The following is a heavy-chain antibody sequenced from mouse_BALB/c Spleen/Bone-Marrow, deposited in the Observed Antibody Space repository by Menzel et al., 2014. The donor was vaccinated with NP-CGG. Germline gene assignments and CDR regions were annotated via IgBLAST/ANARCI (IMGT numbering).Heavy chain of an antibody. D-gene: IGHD3-2*02. CDR1: GFSLTNYG. J-gene: IGHJ4*01. Sequence: QVQLQQSGPGLVAPSQSLSITCTVSGFSLTNYGVHWVRQPPGKGLEWLGVIWAGGSTNYNSALTSRLSISKDNSKSQVFLKMISLQTDDTAMYYCARVTSSAVGAMDYWGQGTSVTVSS. CDR2: IWAGGST. CDR3: ARVTSSAVGAMDY. V-gene: IGHV2-9*02.